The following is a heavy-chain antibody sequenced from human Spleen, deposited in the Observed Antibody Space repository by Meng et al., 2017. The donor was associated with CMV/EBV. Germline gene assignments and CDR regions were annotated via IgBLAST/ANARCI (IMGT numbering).Heavy chain of an antibody. J-gene: IGHJ6*02. CDR1: GFIFSEYT. CDR3: TRGRGGPYGMDV. Sequence: GESLKISCAASGFIFSEYTLSWVRQAPGKGLEWVSSISPTGTYIYYADSLKGRLTTSRDNARISFYLRMNSLRAEDTAVYYCTRGRGGPYGMDVWGQGTTVTVSS. CDR2: ISPTGTYI. V-gene: IGHV3-21*01. D-gene: IGHD3-10*01.